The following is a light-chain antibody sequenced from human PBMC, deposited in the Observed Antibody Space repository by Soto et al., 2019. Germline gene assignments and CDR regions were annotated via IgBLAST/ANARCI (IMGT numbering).Light chain of an antibody. Sequence: QSVLTQPPSASESPGQSVTISCSGTIGDVGGYYYVSWYQHHPGRAPKLLIYDVDKWPPGVPSRFSGSKSGNTASLTVSGLQADDEADYYCSSYTTTNSLVLFGGGTKLTVL. CDR1: IGDVGGYYY. V-gene: IGLV2-8*01. CDR2: DVD. CDR3: SSYTTTNSLVL. J-gene: IGLJ2*01.